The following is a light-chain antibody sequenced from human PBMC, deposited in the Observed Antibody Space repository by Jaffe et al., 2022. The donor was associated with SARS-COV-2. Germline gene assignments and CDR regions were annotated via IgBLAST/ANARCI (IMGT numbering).Light chain of an antibody. CDR2: YDS. J-gene: IGLJ2*01. Sequence: SYVLTQPPSVSVAPGKTATITCGGNNIGSKSVHWYQQKPGQAPVLVIYYDSDRPSGIPERFSGSNSGHTATLTISRVEAGDEADYYCQVWDSGSDRVVFGGGTKLTV. V-gene: IGLV3-21*04. CDR3: QVWDSGSDRVV. CDR1: NIGSKS.